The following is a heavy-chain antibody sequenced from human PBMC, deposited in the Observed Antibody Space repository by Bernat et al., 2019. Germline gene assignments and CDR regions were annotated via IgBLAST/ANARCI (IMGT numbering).Heavy chain of an antibody. J-gene: IGHJ5*02. V-gene: IGHV3-7*03. Sequence: EVQLVESGGGLVQPGGSLRLSCAASGFTFSSYWMSWVRQAPGKGLEWVANIKQDGSEKYYVDSVRGRFTISRDNANNSLFLQMSSLRAEDTAMYFCARVYYYTSGSQSFGSWGQGTLVTVSS. D-gene: IGHD3-10*01. CDR2: IKQDGSEK. CDR1: GFTFSSYW. CDR3: ARVYYYTSGSQSFGS.